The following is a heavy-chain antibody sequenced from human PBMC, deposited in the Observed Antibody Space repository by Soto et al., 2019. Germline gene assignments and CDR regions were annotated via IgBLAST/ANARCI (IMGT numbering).Heavy chain of an antibody. V-gene: IGHV1-46*01. CDR3: ARDHLFITMVRGVIIKVYGMDV. J-gene: IGHJ6*02. Sequence: ASVKVSCEASGYTFTSYYMHCVRQAPGQGLEWMGIINPSGGSTSYAQKFQGRVTMTTDTSTSTAYMELRSLRSDDTAVYYCARDHLFITMVRGVIIKVYGMDVWGQGTTVTVSS. CDR1: GYTFTSYY. D-gene: IGHD3-10*01. CDR2: INPSGGST.